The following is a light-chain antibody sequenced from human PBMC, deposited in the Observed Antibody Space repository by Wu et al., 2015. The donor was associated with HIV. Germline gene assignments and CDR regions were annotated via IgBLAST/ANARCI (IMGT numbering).Light chain of an antibody. CDR1: QSISSW. CDR2: KAS. J-gene: IGKJ1*01. V-gene: IGKV1-5*03. Sequence: DIQMTQSPPTLSASVGDTVTITCRASQSISSWLAWYQQKPGKAPKLLIYKASSLESGVPSKFSGSGSGTEFTLTISSLQPDDLATYYCQQYYTIGWTFGQGTKVKSN. CDR3: QQYYTIGWT.